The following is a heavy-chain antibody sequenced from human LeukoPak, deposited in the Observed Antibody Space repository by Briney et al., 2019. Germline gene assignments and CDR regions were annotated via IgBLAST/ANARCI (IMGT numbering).Heavy chain of an antibody. V-gene: IGHV3-21*01. CDR2: ISSSSSYI. D-gene: IGHD1-26*01. Sequence: PGGSLRLSCAASGFTFSSYSMNCVRQAPGKGLEWVSSISSSSSYIYYADSVKGRFTIPRDNAKNSLYLQMNSLRAEDTAVYYCARGHLGRIGYWGQGTLVTVSS. CDR1: GFTFSSYS. J-gene: IGHJ4*02. CDR3: ARGHLGRIGY.